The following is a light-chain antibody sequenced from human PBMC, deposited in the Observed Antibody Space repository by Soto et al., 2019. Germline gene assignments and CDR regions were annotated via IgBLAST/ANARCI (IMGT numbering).Light chain of an antibody. CDR1: QSISSD. J-gene: IGKJ5*01. V-gene: IGKV1-39*01. CDR2: GAS. CDR3: QQLHEYPIT. Sequence: DIQLTKSPSYLSASLWDIVTISCGASQSISSDLNWYQQKPGKAPKLLSYGASSLQRGGPSRVSGRGSGTDFTLTSSSLQPADFATEDFQQLHEYPITFCQGTRLEIK.